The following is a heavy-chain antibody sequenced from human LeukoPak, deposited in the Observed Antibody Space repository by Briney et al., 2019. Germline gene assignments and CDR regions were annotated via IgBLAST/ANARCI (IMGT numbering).Heavy chain of an antibody. V-gene: IGHV3-33*06. CDR1: GFTFSSYG. J-gene: IGHJ4*02. D-gene: IGHD3-3*01. Sequence: GGSLRLSCAASGFTFSSYGMHWVRQAPGKGLEWVAVIWYDGSNKYYADSVKGRFTISRDNSKNTLYLQMNSLRAEDTAVYYCAKGLEPTEIYYDFDYWGQGTLVTVSP. CDR3: AKGLEPTEIYYDFDY. CDR2: IWYDGSNK.